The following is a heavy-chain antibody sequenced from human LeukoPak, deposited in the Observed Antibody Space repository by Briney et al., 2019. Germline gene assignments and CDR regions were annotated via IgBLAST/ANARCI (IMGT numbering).Heavy chain of an antibody. V-gene: IGHV1-2*02. CDR2: INPNSGGT. J-gene: IGHJ3*02. CDR1: GYTFTGYY. D-gene: IGHD3-22*01. CDR3: ARAPGHYDSSGYYHFDI. Sequence: ASVKVSCKTSGYTFTGYYMHWVRQAPGQGLEWMGWINPNSGGTNYAQKLQGRVTMTTDTSTSTAYMELRSLRSDDTAVYYCARAPGHYDSSGYYHFDIWGQGTMVTVSS.